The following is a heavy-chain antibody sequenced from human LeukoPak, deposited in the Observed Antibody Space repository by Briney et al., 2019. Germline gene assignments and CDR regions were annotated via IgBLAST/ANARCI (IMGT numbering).Heavy chain of an antibody. V-gene: IGHV4-34*01. CDR1: GGSFSGYY. CDR2: INHSGST. J-gene: IGHJ3*02. Sequence: KPSETLSLTCAVYGGSFSGYYWSWIRQPPGKGLEWIGEINHSGSTNYNPSLKSRVTISVDTSKNQFSLKLSSVTAADTAVYYCARHRSRARAFDIWGQGTMVTVSS. CDR3: ARHRSRARAFDI. D-gene: IGHD2-15*01.